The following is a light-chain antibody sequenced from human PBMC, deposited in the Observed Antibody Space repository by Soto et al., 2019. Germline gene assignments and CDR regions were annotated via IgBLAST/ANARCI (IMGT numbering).Light chain of an antibody. J-gene: IGLJ1*01. Sequence: LTQPASVSGSPGQSITISCTGTSSDVGSYNLVSWYQQHPGKAPKLMIYEGSKRPSGVSNRFSGSKSGNTASLTISGLQAEHEADYYCCSYAYVFGTGTKVTVL. V-gene: IGLV2-23*01. CDR2: EGS. CDR3: CSYAYV. CDR1: SSDVGSYNL.